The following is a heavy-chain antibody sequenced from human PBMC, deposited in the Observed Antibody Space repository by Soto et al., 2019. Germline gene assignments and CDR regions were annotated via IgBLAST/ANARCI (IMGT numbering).Heavy chain of an antibody. CDR1: GYTFTGYY. CDR3: ARDSYTIFGVVTISYYYYGMDG. J-gene: IGHJ6*02. V-gene: IGHV1-2*04. CDR2: INPNSRGT. Sequence: SVKVTWKASGYTFTGYYMHWVRQAPGQGLEWMGWINPNSRGTNYAHKFQGWVTMTRDTSISTAYMELSRLRSDDTAVYYYARDSYTIFGVVTISYYYYGMDGWGQGTTVTVSS. D-gene: IGHD3-3*01.